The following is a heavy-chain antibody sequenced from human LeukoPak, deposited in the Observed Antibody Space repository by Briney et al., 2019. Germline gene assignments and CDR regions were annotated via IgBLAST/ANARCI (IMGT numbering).Heavy chain of an antibody. CDR2: ISENGGST. V-gene: IGHV3-23*01. D-gene: IGHD2-2*01. CDR3: AKPPSPGYCSSTSCYYDY. Sequence: PGGSLRLSCAASGFSFSNYAMRWVRQAPGKGMEWVTAISENGGSTYYADCVKGRFTISRENSNTTLYFQMNSLRGDDTAVYHCAKPPSPGYCSSTSCYYDYWGQGTLVTVSS. J-gene: IGHJ4*02. CDR1: GFSFSNYA.